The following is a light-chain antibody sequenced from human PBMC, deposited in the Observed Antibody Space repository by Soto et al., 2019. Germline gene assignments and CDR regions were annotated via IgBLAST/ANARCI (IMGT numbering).Light chain of an antibody. CDR2: GNT. CDR1: SSNIGSGYD. Sequence: QSVLTQPPSVSGAPGQRVTISCTGSSSNIGSGYDVHWYQQLPGTAPKLLIYGNTNRPSGVPHRFSGSKPGTSASLAITGLQAEDEADYYCQSYDSSRRDWVFGGGTQRTVL. V-gene: IGLV1-40*01. CDR3: QSYDSSRRDWV. J-gene: IGLJ3*02.